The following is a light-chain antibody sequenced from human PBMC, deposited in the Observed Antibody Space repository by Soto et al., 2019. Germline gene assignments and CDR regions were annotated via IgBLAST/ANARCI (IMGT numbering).Light chain of an antibody. V-gene: IGLV2-8*01. CDR1: SSDVGGYNY. J-gene: IGLJ1*01. CDR3: SSYAGSNNPYV. CDR2: EVS. Sequence: QSALTQPPSASGSPGQSVTISCTGTSSDVGGYNYVSWYQQHPGKAPKPVIYEVSKRPSGVPDRFSGSKSGNTASLTVSGLQAEDEADYYCSSYAGSNNPYVFGTGTKVTVL.